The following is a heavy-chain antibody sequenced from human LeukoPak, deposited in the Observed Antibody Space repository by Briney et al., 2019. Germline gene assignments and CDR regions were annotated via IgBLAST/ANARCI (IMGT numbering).Heavy chain of an antibody. CDR3: AKNGDRGAYCTGGTCYPYFNYYMDV. D-gene: IGHD2-15*01. CDR2: ISGSGGST. J-gene: IGHJ6*03. V-gene: IGHV3-23*01. CDR1: GFTFSSYA. Sequence: GGSLRLSCAASGFTFSSYAMSWVRQAPGKGLEWVSGISGSGGSTSYADSVKGRYTISRDNSKKTLYLQMNSLRAEDTAIYYCAKNGDRGAYCTGGTCYPYFNYYMDVWGKGTTVTI.